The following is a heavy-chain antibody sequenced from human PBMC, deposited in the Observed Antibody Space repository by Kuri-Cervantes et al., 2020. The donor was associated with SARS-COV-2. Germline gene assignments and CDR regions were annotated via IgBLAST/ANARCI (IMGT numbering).Heavy chain of an antibody. J-gene: IGHJ6*02. Sequence: ASVKVSCKASGYTFTSYYMHWVRQATGQGLEWMGWMNPNSGNTGYAQKFQGRVTITADESTSTAYMELSSLRSEDTAVYYCASSGYRNYYYYGMDVWGQGPTVTVSS. CDR2: MNPNSGNT. CDR3: ASSGYRNYYYYGMDV. D-gene: IGHD5-18*01. V-gene: IGHV1-8*03. CDR1: GYTFTSYY.